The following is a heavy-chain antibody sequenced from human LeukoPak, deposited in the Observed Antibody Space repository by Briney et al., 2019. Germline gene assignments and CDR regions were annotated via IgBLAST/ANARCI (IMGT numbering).Heavy chain of an antibody. CDR3: ARGSSYYGY. J-gene: IGHJ4*02. V-gene: IGHV5-51*01. Sequence: GESLKISCKASGYSFTNCWIARVRQMPGKGLEWMGIIYPGDSDTRYSPSFQGQVTMSADKSISTAYLQWSSLKASDTAVYYCARGSSYYGYWGQGTLVTVSS. CDR1: GYSFTNCW. D-gene: IGHD3-10*01. CDR2: IYPGDSDT.